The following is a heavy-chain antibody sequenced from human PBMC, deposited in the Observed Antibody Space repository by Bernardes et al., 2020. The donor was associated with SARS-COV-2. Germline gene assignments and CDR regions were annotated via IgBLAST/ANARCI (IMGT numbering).Heavy chain of an antibody. CDR3: ARDYVVGDSLWYFDL. CDR1: GFSVGSRY. D-gene: IGHD2-21*01. Sequence: GVSLRLSCAASGFSVGSRYLSWVRQAPGKGLEWVSVFYSGGRTSYADSVKGRFTISRDDSMNNVYLQMNSLTAEDTAIYYCARDYVVGDSLWYFDLWGRGTLGTVSS. CDR2: FYSGGRT. V-gene: IGHV3-53*01. J-gene: IGHJ2*01.